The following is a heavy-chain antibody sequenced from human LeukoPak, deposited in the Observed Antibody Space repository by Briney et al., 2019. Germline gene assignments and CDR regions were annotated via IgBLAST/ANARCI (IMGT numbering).Heavy chain of an antibody. CDR1: GSTFANAW. CDR2: IKRKIDGGTT. J-gene: IGHJ4*02. Sequence: GGSLRLSCAVSGSTFANAWMSWVRQAPGKGLERVGHIKRKIDGGTTDYAAPVKRRFSISRDDSKKTLYLQMNSLKTEDTAVYYCTTETLVTSIRLYWGQGTLVTVSS. D-gene: IGHD2-21*02. V-gene: IGHV3-15*01. CDR3: TTETLVTSIRLY.